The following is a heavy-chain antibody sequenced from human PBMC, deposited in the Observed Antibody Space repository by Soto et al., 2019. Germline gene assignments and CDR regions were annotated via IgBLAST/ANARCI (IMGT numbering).Heavy chain of an antibody. CDR2: ISSSSSTI. D-gene: IGHD3-3*01. CDR1: GFTFSSYS. J-gene: IGHJ4*02. CDR3: ARDRTYYDFWSGLRDGRFDY. V-gene: IGHV3-48*02. Sequence: GGSLRLSCAASGFTFSSYSMNWVRQAPGKGLEWVSYISSSSSTIYYADSVKGRFTISRDNAKNSLYLQMNSLRDEDTAVYYCARDRTYYDFWSGLRDGRFDYWGQGTLVTVSS.